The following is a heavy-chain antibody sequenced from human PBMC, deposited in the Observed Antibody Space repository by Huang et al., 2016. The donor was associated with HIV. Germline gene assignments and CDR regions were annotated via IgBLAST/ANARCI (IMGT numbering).Heavy chain of an antibody. V-gene: IGHV1-2*02. D-gene: IGHD5-12*01. CDR2: VNPNNGAT. CDR3: TRDGVAPDEEFDY. CDR1: GYAFADYF. Sequence: QVQLVQSGAEVKKPGASVKVSCKPSGYAFADYFIHWVRQAPGQGFEWMAWVNPNNGATNYDQKFLGRLTVTGDTAMRTAYMELSVLTSDDTAKYYCTRDGVAPDEEFDYWGQGTVIIVSS. J-gene: IGHJ4*02.